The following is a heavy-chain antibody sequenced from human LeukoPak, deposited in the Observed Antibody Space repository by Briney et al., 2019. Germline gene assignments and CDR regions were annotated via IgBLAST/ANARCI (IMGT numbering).Heavy chain of an antibody. CDR3: AKESGQLDV. CDR1: GFTFTDFA. J-gene: IGHJ6*04. D-gene: IGHD3-3*01. V-gene: IGHV3-23*01. Sequence: GRSLRISCAASGFTFTDFAMSWVRQAPGKGLEWVSVISGGGSSIYYADSVKGRFSISRDNSKNILYLQMNGLRGEDTAVYYCAKESGQLDVWGKGTTVTVSS. CDR2: ISGGGSSI.